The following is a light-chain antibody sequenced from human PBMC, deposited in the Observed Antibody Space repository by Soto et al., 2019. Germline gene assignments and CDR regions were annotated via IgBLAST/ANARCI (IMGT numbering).Light chain of an antibody. CDR2: GAS. Sequence: EIFLTQSPGTLSLSPGERATLSCRASQSVSNNYLAWYQQKPGQAPRLLIYGASNRATGIPDRFSGSGSGTDFTLTISRLEPEDFAVYYCQEYGSSPPVIFGGGTKVDIK. CDR1: QSVSNNY. J-gene: IGKJ4*01. CDR3: QEYGSSPPVI. V-gene: IGKV3-20*01.